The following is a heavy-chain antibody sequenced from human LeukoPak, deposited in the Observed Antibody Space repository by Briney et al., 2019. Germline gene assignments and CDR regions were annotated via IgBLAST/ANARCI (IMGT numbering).Heavy chain of an antibody. CDR3: ARERVVPAATSDAFDI. V-gene: IGHV4-30-4*08. CDR2: IYYSGST. CDR1: GGSISSGDYY. J-gene: IGHJ3*02. Sequence: SETLSLTCTVSGGSISSGDYYWRWIRQPPGKGLEWIGYIYYSGSTYYNPSLKSRVTISVDTSKNQFSLKLSSVTATDTAVYYCARERVVPAATSDAFDIWGQGTMVTVSS. D-gene: IGHD2-2*01.